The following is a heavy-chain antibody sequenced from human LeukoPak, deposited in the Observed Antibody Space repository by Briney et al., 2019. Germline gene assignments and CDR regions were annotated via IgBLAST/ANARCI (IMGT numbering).Heavy chain of an antibody. CDR2: IKQDGSEK. CDR3: ARDRPYYSNSPLDY. D-gene: IGHD4-11*01. Sequence: GGSLRHSCAASGFTFSSYWMSWVRQAPGKGLEWVANIKQDGSEKYYVDSVKGRFTISRDNAKNSLYLQMNSLRAEDTAVYYCARDRPYYSNSPLDYWGQGTLVTVSS. V-gene: IGHV3-7*01. J-gene: IGHJ4*02. CDR1: GFTFSSYW.